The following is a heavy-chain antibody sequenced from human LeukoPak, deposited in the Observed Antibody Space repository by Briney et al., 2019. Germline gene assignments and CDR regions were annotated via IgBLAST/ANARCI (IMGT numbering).Heavy chain of an antibody. CDR1: GFTFSNAW. CDR2: IKSKTDGGTT. D-gene: IGHD6-19*01. V-gene: IGHV3-15*01. J-gene: IGHJ4*02. CDR3: TTVRVRYSSGWPGNRGYFDY. Sequence: PGGSLRLSCAASGFTFSNAWMSWVRQAPGKGLEWVGRIKSKTDGGTTDYAAPVKGRFTISRDDSKNTLYLQMNSLKTEDTAVYYCTTVRVRYSSGWPGNRGYFDYWGQGTLVTVSS.